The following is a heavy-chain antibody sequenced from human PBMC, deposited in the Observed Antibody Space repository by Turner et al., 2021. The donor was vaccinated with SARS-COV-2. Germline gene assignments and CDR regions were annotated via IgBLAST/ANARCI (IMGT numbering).Heavy chain of an antibody. CDR2: FEPEDAET. Sequence: QVQLVQSGAEVKKPGASVKVSCKVSGYTLTELSMHWVRQAPGKGLEWVGGFEPEDAETIYAQKFQGRVTMTEDTSTDTAYMELSSLRSEDTAVYYCATGYAYCGGDCSIHYWGQGTLVTVSS. J-gene: IGHJ4*02. CDR1: GYTLTELS. CDR3: ATGYAYCGGDCSIHY. V-gene: IGHV1-24*01. D-gene: IGHD2-21*02.